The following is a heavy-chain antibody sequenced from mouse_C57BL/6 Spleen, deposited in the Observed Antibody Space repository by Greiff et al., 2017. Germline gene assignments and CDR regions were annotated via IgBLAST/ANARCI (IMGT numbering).Heavy chain of an antibody. CDR2: IYPSDSET. CDR1: GYTFTSYW. V-gene: IGHV1-61*01. D-gene: IGHD2-4*01. J-gene: IGHJ2*01. Sequence: VQLQQPGAELVRPGSSVKLSCKASGYTFTSYWMDWVKQRPGQGLEWIGNIYPSDSETHYNQKFKDKATLTVDKSSSTDYMQLSSLTSEDSAVYYCARDYDYDFDYWGQGTTLTVSS. CDR3: ARDYDYDFDY.